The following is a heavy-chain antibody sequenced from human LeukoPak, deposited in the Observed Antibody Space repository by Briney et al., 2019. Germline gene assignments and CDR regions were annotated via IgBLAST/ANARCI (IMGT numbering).Heavy chain of an antibody. V-gene: IGHV3-21*01. D-gene: IGHD3-3*01. CDR2: ISSSSSYI. CDR1: GFTFSSYS. CDR3: ARTRFLERLPRGRQIDY. Sequence: GGSLRLSCAASGFTFSSYSMNWVRQAPGKGLKWVSSISSSSSYIYYADSVKGRFTISRDNAKNSLYLQMNSLRAEDTAVYYCARTRFLERLPRGRQIDYWGQGTLVTVSS. J-gene: IGHJ4*02.